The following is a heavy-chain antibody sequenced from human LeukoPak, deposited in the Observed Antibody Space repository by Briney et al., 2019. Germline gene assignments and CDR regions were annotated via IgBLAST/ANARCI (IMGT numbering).Heavy chain of an antibody. D-gene: IGHD2-21*02. Sequence: GGSLRLSCAASGFTFSSFAMSWVRQAPGKGLEWMSAISTSGDNTDYADSVKGRFTISRDNPKNTLYLQMNSLRAEDTAVYFCAKVTLGAPAIEDYYYYGMDVWGQGTTVTVSS. J-gene: IGHJ6*02. V-gene: IGHV3-23*01. CDR2: ISTSGDNT. CDR3: AKVTLGAPAIEDYYYYGMDV. CDR1: GFTFSSFA.